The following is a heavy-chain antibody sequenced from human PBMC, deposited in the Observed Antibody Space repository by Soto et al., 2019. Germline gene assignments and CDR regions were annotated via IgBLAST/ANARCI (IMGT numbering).Heavy chain of an antibody. CDR3: ARLYCTTSTCDSWFDP. CDR2: IDPRDSYV. V-gene: IGHV5-10-1*01. J-gene: IGHJ5*02. Sequence: GESLKISCTGFGYTFTTFLISWVLQMPGKGLEWMGRIDPRDSYVNYSPSFQGHVTISADKSISTAYLQWGSLKASDTAMYYCARLYCTTSTCDSWFDPWGQGTLVTVSS. D-gene: IGHD2-2*01. CDR1: GYTFTTFL.